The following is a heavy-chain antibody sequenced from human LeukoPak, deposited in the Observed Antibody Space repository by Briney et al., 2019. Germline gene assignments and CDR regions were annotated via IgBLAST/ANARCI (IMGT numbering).Heavy chain of an antibody. CDR3: ATVGVRWSRRAFDI. Sequence: ASVKVSCKVSGYTLTELSMHWVRQAPGKGLEWMGGFDPEDGETIYAQKFQGRATMTEDTSSDTAYMELSSLRSEDTAVYYCATVGVRWSRRAFDIWGQGTMVTVSS. J-gene: IGHJ3*02. D-gene: IGHD4-23*01. V-gene: IGHV1-24*01. CDR2: FDPEDGET. CDR1: GYTLTELS.